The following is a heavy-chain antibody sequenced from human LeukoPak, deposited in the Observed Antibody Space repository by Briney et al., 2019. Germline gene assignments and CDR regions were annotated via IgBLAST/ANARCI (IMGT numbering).Heavy chain of an antibody. CDR1: GYTFTSYY. V-gene: IGHV1-46*01. CDR3: ARARYYDILTGYPLYFDY. CDR2: INPSGGST. Sequence: ASVKVSCKASGYTFTSYYIHWVRQAPGQGLEWMGLINPSGGSTNYAQKFQGRVTMTRDTSTSTVYMELSSLRSEDTAVYYCARARYYDILTGYPLYFDYWGQGTLVTVSS. J-gene: IGHJ4*02. D-gene: IGHD3-9*01.